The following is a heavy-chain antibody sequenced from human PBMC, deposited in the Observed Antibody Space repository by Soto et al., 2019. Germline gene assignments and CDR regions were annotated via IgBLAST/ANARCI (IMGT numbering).Heavy chain of an antibody. CDR1: GFTFSSYS. CDR2: ISSSSSYI. CDR3: ARYSYGLYYYYYGMDV. V-gene: IGHV3-21*01. D-gene: IGHD5-18*01. Sequence: EVQLVESRGGLVKPGGSLRLSCAASGFTFSSYSMNWVRQAPGKGLEWVSSISSSSSYIYYADSVKGRFTISRDNAKNSLYLQMNSLRAEDTAVYYCARYSYGLYYYYYGMDVWGQGTTVTVSS. J-gene: IGHJ6*02.